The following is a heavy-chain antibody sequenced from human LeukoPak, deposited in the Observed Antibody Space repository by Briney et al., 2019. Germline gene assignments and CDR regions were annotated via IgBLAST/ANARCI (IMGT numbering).Heavy chain of an antibody. J-gene: IGHJ4*02. V-gene: IGHV3-23*01. CDR3: AKGSYYDSSGSFYFDY. Sequence: PGGSLRLSCEASGFTFSSYAMSWVRQAPGKGLEWVSGISGSGDNTYYADSVKGRFTISRDNSKNTLYVQVSSLGTEDTAAYYCAKGSYYDSSGSFYFDYWGQGTLVTVSS. CDR2: ISGSGDNT. CDR1: GFTFSSYA. D-gene: IGHD3-22*01.